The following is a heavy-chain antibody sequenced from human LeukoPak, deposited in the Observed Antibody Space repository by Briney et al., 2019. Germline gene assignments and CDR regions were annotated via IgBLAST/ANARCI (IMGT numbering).Heavy chain of an antibody. CDR3: ARDLLSQKNTMVRGVIGY. Sequence: GGSLRLSCAASGFTFSSYGMHWVRQAPGKGLEWVSSISSSSSYIYYADSVKGRFTISRDNAKNSLYLQMNSLRAEDTAVYYCARDLLSQKNTMVRGVIGYWGQGTLVTVSS. J-gene: IGHJ4*02. CDR2: ISSSSSYI. V-gene: IGHV3-21*01. CDR1: GFTFSSYG. D-gene: IGHD3-10*01.